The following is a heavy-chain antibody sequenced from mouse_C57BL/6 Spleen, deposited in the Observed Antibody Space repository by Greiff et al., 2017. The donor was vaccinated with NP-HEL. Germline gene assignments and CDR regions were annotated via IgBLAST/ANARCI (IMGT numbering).Heavy chain of an antibody. J-gene: IGHJ2*01. D-gene: IGHD1-1*01. CDR3: ARGSTVVATGDY. CDR1: GYTFTNYW. V-gene: IGHV1-63*01. Sequence: QVQLQQSGAELVRPGTSVKMSCKASGYTFTNYWIGWAKQRPGHGLEWIGDIYPGGGYTNYNEKFKGKATLTADKSSSTAYMQFSSLTSEDSAIYYCARGSTVVATGDYWGQGTTLTVSS. CDR2: IYPGGGYT.